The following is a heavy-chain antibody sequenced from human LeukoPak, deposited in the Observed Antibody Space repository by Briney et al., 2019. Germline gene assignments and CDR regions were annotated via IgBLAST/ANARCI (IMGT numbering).Heavy chain of an antibody. CDR1: GGSISSGSCY. D-gene: IGHD2/OR15-2a*01. CDR2: IYTSGST. CDR3: ASNRSPRSKLDAFDI. Sequence: NPSQTLSLTCTVSGGSISSGSCYWSWIRQPAGKGLEWIGRIYTSGSTNYNPSLKSRVTISVDTSKNQFSLKLSSVTAADTALYYCASNRSPRSKLDAFDIWGQGTMVTVSS. J-gene: IGHJ3*02. V-gene: IGHV4-61*02.